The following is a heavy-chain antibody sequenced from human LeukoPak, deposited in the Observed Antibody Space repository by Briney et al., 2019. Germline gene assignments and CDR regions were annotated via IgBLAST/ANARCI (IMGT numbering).Heavy chain of an antibody. CDR3: ALFGYRSGWSLEYFQH. J-gene: IGHJ1*01. D-gene: IGHD6-19*01. CDR2: IYYSGST. CDR1: GGSISSSSYY. V-gene: IGHV4-39*01. Sequence: PSETLSLTCTVSGGSISSSSYYWGRIRQPPGKGLEWIGSIYYSGSTYYNPSLKSRVTISVDTSKNQFSLKLSSVTAADTAVYYCALFGYRSGWSLEYFQHWGQGTLVTVSS.